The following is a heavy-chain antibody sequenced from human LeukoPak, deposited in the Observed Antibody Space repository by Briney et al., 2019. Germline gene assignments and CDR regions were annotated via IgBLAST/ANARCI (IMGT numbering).Heavy chain of an antibody. J-gene: IGHJ5*02. CDR1: GGTFSSYA. CDR2: IIPIFGTA. V-gene: IGHV1-69*06. Sequence: SVKVSCKASGGTFSSYAISWVRQAPGQGLEWMGGIIPIFGTANYAQKFQGRVTITADKSTSTAYMELSSLRSEDTAVYYCTRPFMVRGVDNWFDPWGQGTLVTVSS. CDR3: TRPFMVRGVDNWFDP. D-gene: IGHD3-10*01.